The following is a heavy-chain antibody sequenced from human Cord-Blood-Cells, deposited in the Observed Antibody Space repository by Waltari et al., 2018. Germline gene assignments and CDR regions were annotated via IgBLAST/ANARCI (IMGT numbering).Heavy chain of an antibody. V-gene: IGHV4-34*01. CDR3: ARGGSCSSTSCYRYYYYYMDV. Sequence: QVQLQQWGAGLLKPSATLHTTCAVYGGSFSGSYWRWIRQPPGQGLAWIGESNHSVSTNYNPSLKSRVTISVDTSKNQFSLKLSSVTAADTAVYYCARGGSCSSTSCYRYYYYYMDVWGKGTTVTVSS. J-gene: IGHJ6*03. CDR2: SNHSVST. D-gene: IGHD2-2*01. CDR1: GGSFSGSY.